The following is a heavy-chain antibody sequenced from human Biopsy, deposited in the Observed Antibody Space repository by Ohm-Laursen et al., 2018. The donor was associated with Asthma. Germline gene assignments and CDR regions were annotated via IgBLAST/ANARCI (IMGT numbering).Heavy chain of an antibody. D-gene: IGHD3-10*01. J-gene: IGHJ4*02. CDR1: GFTFSSYC. V-gene: IGHV3-7*01. Sequence: GSLRLSCAASGFTFSSYCTNWVRQAPGKGLEWVANINQDGNEINYMDSVKGRFTISRDNAKNSLYLQMNNLRVEDTAVYYCARNRGREVFDYWGQGTLVTVSS. CDR3: ARNRGREVFDY. CDR2: INQDGNEI.